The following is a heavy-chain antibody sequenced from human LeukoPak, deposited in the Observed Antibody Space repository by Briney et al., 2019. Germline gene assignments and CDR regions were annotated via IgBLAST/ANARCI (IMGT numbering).Heavy chain of an antibody. CDR1: GFTFSSYS. CDR2: ISSSSSYI. J-gene: IGHJ6*03. D-gene: IGHD1/OR15-1a*01. CDR3: ARVRREMKRSLGRTTEYSYYYYMDV. V-gene: IGHV3-21*01. Sequence: GGSLRLSCAASGFTFSSYSMNWVRQAPGKGLEWVSSISSSSSYIYYADSVRGRFTISRDNAKNSLYLQMNSLRAEDTAVYYCARVRREMKRSLGRTTEYSYYYYMDVWGKGTTVTVSS.